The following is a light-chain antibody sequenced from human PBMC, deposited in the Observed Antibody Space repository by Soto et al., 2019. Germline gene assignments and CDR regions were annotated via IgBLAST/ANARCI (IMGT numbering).Light chain of an antibody. CDR2: DAS. Sequence: DIQMTQSPSTLSASVGDRVTITCRASQSISSWLAWYQQKPGKAPKLLIYDASILESGVPSRFSGSGSGTEFTLTISSLQPDDFAPYYCQQYNSSPWTFGQGTKVEIK. J-gene: IGKJ1*01. V-gene: IGKV1-5*01. CDR3: QQYNSSPWT. CDR1: QSISSW.